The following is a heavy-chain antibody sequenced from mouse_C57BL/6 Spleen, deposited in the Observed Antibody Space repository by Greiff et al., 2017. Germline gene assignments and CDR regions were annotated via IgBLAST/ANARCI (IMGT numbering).Heavy chain of an antibody. CDR1: GYTFTDYE. V-gene: IGHV1-15*01. CDR3: TREGFGVVDQPFDY. D-gene: IGHD1-1*01. Sequence: VQLVESGAELVRPGASVTLSCKASGYTFTDYEMHWVKQTPVHGLEWIGAIDPETGGTAYNQKFKGKAILTADKSSSTAYMELRSLTSEDSAVYYCTREGFGVVDQPFDYWGHGTTLSVSS. CDR2: IDPETGGT. J-gene: IGHJ2*01.